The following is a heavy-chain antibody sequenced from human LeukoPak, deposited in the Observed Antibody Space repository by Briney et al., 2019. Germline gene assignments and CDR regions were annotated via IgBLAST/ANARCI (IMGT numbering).Heavy chain of an antibody. J-gene: IGHJ5*01. CDR2: MNPNNGNT. D-gene: IGHD2-2*01. CDR1: GYSITTYD. Sequence: ASVKVSCKASGYSITTYDINWVRQAAGQGLEWMGWMNPNNGNTGYAQKFQGRVTMTRDTSISTAYMELSSLRSEDTAVYYCARGFRDCSSTSCYLLHFSWFDSWGPGTLVTVSS. V-gene: IGHV1-8*01. CDR3: ARGFRDCSSTSCYLLHFSWFDS.